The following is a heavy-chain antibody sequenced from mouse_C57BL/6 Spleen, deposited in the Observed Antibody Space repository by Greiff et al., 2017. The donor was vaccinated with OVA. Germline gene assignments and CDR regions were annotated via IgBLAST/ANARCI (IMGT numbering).Heavy chain of an antibody. CDR3: AYIRGHYYGSRYDSSDY. V-gene: IGHV14-2*01. CDR2: IDPEDGET. Sequence: VQLQQSGAELVKPGASVKLSCTASGFNIKDYYMHWVKQRTEQGLEWIGRIDPEDGETKYAPKFQGKATITADTSSNTAYLQLSSLTSEDTAVYYCAYIRGHYYGSRYDSSDYWGQSTTLSLSS. D-gene: IGHD1-1*01. J-gene: IGHJ2*01. CDR1: GFNIKDYY.